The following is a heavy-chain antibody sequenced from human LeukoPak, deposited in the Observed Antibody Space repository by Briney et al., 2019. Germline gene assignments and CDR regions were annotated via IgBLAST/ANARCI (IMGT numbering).Heavy chain of an antibody. CDR1: GFTFGSYA. V-gene: IGHV3-23*01. D-gene: IGHD5-18*01. CDR3: GKTTTGYSSGQKPAWPVDS. Sequence: GGSLRLSWEAAGFTFGSYAMYWVRQAPGEGLEWVAGIFGSGGSPHYADSVRGRFTISRDNSKNTAYLQINSLRADDTAVYYCGKTTTGYSSGQKPAWPVDSWGQGTLVTVSS. J-gene: IGHJ4*02. CDR2: IFGSGGSP.